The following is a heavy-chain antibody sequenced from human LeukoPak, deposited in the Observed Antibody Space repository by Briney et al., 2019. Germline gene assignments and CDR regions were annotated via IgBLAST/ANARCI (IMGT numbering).Heavy chain of an antibody. CDR1: GGSISSGSYY. CDR3: ARGQYQLLYRGPFDY. CDR2: IYTSGST. J-gene: IGHJ4*02. Sequence: SETLSLTCTVSGGSISSGSYYWSSIRQPAEKGLEWIGRIYTSGSTNYNPSLKSRVTISVDTSKNQFSLKLSSVTAADTAVYYCARGQYQLLYRGPFDYWGQGTLVTVSS. V-gene: IGHV4-61*02. D-gene: IGHD2-2*02.